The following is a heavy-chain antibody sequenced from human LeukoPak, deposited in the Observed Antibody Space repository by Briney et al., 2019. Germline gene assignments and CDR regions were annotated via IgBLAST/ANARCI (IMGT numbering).Heavy chain of an antibody. D-gene: IGHD2-15*01. CDR1: GGSISSGDYY. J-gene: IGHJ4*02. Sequence: TTSETLSLTCTVSGGSISSGDYYWSWIRQPSGKGLEWIGYIYYSGSTYYNPSLKSRVTISLDTSKNQFSLKVNSVTAADTAVYFCVRDAGGYFDSWGQGTLVTVSS. CDR3: VRDAGGYFDS. CDR2: IYYSGST. V-gene: IGHV4-30-4*01.